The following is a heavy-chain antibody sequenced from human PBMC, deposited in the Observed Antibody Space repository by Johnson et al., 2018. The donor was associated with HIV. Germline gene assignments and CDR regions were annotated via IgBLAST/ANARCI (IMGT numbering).Heavy chain of an antibody. CDR2: INSGGDT. D-gene: IGHD3-10*01. CDR3: ARAPGFSRAFDI. Sequence: VQLVESGGGVVQPGGSLRLSCAASGFTFSSYWMHWVRQAPGKGLVWVSRINSGGDTYYADSVKGRFTISRDDSKNTLYLQMNRLTAEDTAVYYCARAPGFSRAFDIWGQGTMVTVSS. J-gene: IGHJ3*02. V-gene: IGHV3-66*01. CDR1: GFTFSSYW.